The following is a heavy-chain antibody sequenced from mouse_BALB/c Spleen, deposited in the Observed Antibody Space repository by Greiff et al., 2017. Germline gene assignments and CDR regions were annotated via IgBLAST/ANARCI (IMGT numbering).Heavy chain of an antibody. CDR2: ISSGSSTI. J-gene: IGHJ1*01. Sequence: EVMLVESGGGLVQPGGSRKLSCAASGFTFSSFGMHWVRQAPEKGLEWVAYISSGSSTIYYADTVKGRFTISRDNPKNTLFLQMTSLRSEDTAMYYCARDYYGSTHWYFDVWGAGTTVTVSS. CDR1: GFTFSSFG. CDR3: ARDYYGSTHWYFDV. D-gene: IGHD1-1*01. V-gene: IGHV5-17*02.